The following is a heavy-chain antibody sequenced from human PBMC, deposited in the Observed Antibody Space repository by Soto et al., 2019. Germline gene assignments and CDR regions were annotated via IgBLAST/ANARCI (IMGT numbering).Heavy chain of an antibody. D-gene: IGHD3-22*01. Sequence: ASVKGSCKASGYTFTSYGISWVRQAPGQWLEWMGWISAYNGNTNYAQKLQGRVTMTTDTSTSTAYMELRSLRSDDTAVYYCARTPLGYDSSGPNAFDIWGQGTMVTVSS. V-gene: IGHV1-18*01. J-gene: IGHJ3*02. CDR3: ARTPLGYDSSGPNAFDI. CDR2: ISAYNGNT. CDR1: GYTFTSYG.